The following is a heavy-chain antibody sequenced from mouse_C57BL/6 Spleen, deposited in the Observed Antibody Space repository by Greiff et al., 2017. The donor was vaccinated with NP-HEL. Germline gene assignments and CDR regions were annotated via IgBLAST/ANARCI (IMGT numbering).Heavy chain of an antibody. CDR1: GYTFTSYW. D-gene: IGHD6-1*01. Sequence: QVQLQQPGAELVRPGSSVKLSCKASGYTFTSYWMHWVKQRPIQGLEWIGNIDPSDSETHYNQKFKDKATLTVDKSSSTAYMQLSSLTSEDSAVYYCAREISPGYFDVWGTGTTVTVSS. CDR3: AREISPGYFDV. CDR2: IDPSDSET. J-gene: IGHJ1*03. V-gene: IGHV1-52*01.